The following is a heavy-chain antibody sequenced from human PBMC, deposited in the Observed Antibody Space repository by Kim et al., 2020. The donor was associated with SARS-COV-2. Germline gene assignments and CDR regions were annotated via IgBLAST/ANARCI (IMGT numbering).Heavy chain of an antibody. D-gene: IGHD6-13*01. J-gene: IGHJ3*02. CDR1: GFTFSDSA. V-gene: IGHV3-73*01. Sequence: GGSLRLSCAASGFTFSDSAMYWVRQASGKGLEWVGRIRSKTNSYATAYDVSVKGRFIISRDDSKNTAYLQMNSLKTEDTAIYYCTRVPPYSNSWWDAFDIWGQGTTVTVSS. CDR2: IRSKTNSYAT. CDR3: TRVPPYSNSWWDAFDI.